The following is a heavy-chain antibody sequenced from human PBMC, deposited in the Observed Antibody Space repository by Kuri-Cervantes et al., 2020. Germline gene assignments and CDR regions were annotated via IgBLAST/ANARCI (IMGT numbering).Heavy chain of an antibody. Sequence: SETLSLTCTVSGGSISSSSYYWNWIRQPPGKRLEWIGYIYYSGSTNYNPSLKSRVTISVDTSKNQFSLKLTSVTAADTAVYYCARGGYYYYYYMDVWGKGTSVTVSS. J-gene: IGHJ6*03. CDR3: ARGGYYYYYYMDV. D-gene: IGHD5-12*01. CDR2: IYYSGST. V-gene: IGHV4-61*01. CDR1: GGSISSSSYY.